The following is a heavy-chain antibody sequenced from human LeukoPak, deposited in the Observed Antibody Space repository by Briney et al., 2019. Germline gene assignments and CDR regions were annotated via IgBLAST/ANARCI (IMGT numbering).Heavy chain of an antibody. J-gene: IGHJ6*03. V-gene: IGHV1-69*10. CDR1: GGIFSSYG. Sequence: SVKVSCKASGGIFSSYGISWVRQAPGQGLEWMGGTISLLGTANYAQKFQGRVTIKADKSTNTVYMEMSSLRSEDTAVYYCATLVVKDDAYYLDVWGKGTAVTVSS. CDR3: ATLVVKDDAYYLDV. D-gene: IGHD1-1*01. CDR2: TISLLGTA.